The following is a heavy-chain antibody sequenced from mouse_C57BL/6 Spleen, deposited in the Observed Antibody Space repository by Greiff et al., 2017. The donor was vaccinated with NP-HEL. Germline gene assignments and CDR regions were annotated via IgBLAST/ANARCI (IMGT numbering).Heavy chain of an antibody. CDR1: GYAFSSSW. CDR2: IYPGDGDT. V-gene: IGHV1-82*01. J-gene: IGHJ4*01. CDR3: ARSNPPAPYAMDY. Sequence: VQLQQSGPELVKPGASVKISCKASGYAFSSSWMNWVKQRPGKGLEWIGRIYPGDGDTNYNGKFKGKATLTADKSSSTAYMQLSSLTSEDSAVYCCARSNPPAPYAMDYWGQGTSVTVSS.